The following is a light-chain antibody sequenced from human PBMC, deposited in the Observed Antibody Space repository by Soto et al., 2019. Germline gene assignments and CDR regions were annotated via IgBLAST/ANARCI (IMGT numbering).Light chain of an antibody. CDR2: GAS. V-gene: IGKV3-20*01. CDR3: QHYGSSPPNT. CDR1: QSVTTNY. J-gene: IGKJ2*01. Sequence: EIVLTQSPGTLSLSPGERATLSCRATQSVTTNYLAWYQQKPGQAPRLLIYGASIRATGIPYRFSGSGSGTDFTLTISRLEPEDFAVYYCQHYGSSPPNTFGQGTKLEIK.